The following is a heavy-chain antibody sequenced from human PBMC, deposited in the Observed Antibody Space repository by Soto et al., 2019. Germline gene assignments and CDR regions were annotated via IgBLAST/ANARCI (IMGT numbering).Heavy chain of an antibody. Sequence: QAGGSLRLSXLASGFTFSDFAMTWVRHVPGRGLEWVASLDGAGGSTYYAESVRGRFSISRDNSQNTLFLQMKRLTVDDTAIYYCAAPRDEYGSGVSWFTYGMDIWGQGTTVTSP. J-gene: IGHJ6*02. CDR1: GFTFSDFA. D-gene: IGHD3-10*01. CDR3: AAPRDEYGSGVSWFTYGMDI. CDR2: LDGAGGST. V-gene: IGHV3-23*01.